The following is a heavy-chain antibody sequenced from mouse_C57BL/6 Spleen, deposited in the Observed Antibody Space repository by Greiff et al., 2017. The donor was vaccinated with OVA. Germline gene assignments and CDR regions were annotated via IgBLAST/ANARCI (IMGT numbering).Heavy chain of an antibody. CDR2: IHPNSGST. V-gene: IGHV1-64*01. Sequence: QVQLQQPGAELVKPGASVKLSCKASGYTFTSYWMHWVKQRPGQGLEWIGMIHPNSGSTNYNEKFKSKATLTVDKSSSTAYMQLSSLTSEDSAVYYCARDDYGSSLVDYWGQGTTLTVSS. CDR1: GYTFTSYW. J-gene: IGHJ2*01. CDR3: ARDDYGSSLVDY. D-gene: IGHD1-1*01.